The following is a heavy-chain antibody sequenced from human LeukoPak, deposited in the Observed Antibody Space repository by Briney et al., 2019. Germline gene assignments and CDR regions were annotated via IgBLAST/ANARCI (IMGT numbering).Heavy chain of an antibody. CDR1: GYTFSSYD. Sequence: GASVKVSCKASGYTFSSYDINWVRQATEQGLEWMAWMNPNNGNTGFEQKFRGRVTITGNTSISTVYMELSSLTSEDTAVYFCASRKSVSAADDAFEIWGQGTMVTVTS. J-gene: IGHJ3*02. CDR3: ASRKSVSAADDAFEI. CDR2: MNPNNGNT. V-gene: IGHV1-8*01. D-gene: IGHD2-2*01.